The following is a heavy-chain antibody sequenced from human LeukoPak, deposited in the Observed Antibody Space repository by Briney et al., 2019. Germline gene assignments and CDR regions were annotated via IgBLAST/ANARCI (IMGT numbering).Heavy chain of an antibody. CDR3: ARDITGIGMDV. Sequence: ASVKVSCKASGGTFSSYAISWVRQAPGQGLEWMGWISAYNGNTNYAQKLQGRVTMTTDTSTSTAYMELRSLRSDDTAVYYCARDITGIGMDVWGQGTTVTVSS. CDR1: GGTFSSYA. D-gene: IGHD3-3*01. V-gene: IGHV1-18*01. J-gene: IGHJ6*02. CDR2: ISAYNGNT.